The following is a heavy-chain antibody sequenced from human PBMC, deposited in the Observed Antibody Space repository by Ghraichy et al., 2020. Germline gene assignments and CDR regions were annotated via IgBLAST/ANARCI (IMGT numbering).Heavy chain of an antibody. CDR3: ARGELRMDV. D-gene: IGHD1-7*01. Sequence: GLLRLSCAASGFTFNIYSMNWVRQAPGKGLEWVSYISSSSSAIYYADSVKGRFTISRDNAKNSLYLQMNSLRDEDTAVYYCARGELRMDVWGQGTTVTVSS. CDR2: ISSSSSAI. J-gene: IGHJ6*02. V-gene: IGHV3-48*02. CDR1: GFTFNIYS.